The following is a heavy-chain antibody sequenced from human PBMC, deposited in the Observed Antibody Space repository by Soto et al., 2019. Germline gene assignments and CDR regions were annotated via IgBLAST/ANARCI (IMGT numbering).Heavy chain of an antibody. CDR3: ARSGHRGYASYYYYGIDV. CDR2: IYHSGST. J-gene: IGHJ6*04. Sequence: PSETLSLTCAVSGGSISSSNWWSWVRQPPGKGLEWIGEIYHSGSTNYNPSLKSRVTISVDKSKNQFSLKLSSVTAADTAVYYCARSGHRGYASYYYYGIDVWGEGTTVTVYS. V-gene: IGHV4-4*02. CDR1: GGSISSSNW. D-gene: IGHD5-12*01.